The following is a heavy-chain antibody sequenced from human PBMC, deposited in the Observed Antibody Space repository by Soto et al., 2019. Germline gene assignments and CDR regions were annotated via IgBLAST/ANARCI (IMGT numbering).Heavy chain of an antibody. CDR1: GFIFSNAW. CDR3: TTDSYMTNIIVGFDY. J-gene: IGHJ4*01. CDR2: VKSKTDGGTT. Sequence: GGSLRLSCAASGFIFSNAWINWVRQAPGKGLEWVGRVKSKTDGGTTDFAAPVKGRFAISRDDSKNMVYLEMNSLKTEDTAIFYCTTDSYMTNIIVGFDYGGHGTLVTVSS. D-gene: IGHD1-26*01. V-gene: IGHV3-15*07.